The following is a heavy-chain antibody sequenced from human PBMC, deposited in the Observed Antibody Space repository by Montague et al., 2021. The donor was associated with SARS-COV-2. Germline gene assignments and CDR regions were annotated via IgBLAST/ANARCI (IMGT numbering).Heavy chain of an antibody. Sequence: TLSLTCTVSGGSITGYYWSWLRRSPGKGLEWIAYIYDGGAVNXXXSXXXRVTISTDTSKNQLSLKVNSVTAADTAVYYCVRDHPYGGPRGAYDIWGQGTVVTVSS. CDR2: IYDGGAV. V-gene: IGHV4-59*01. J-gene: IGHJ3*02. CDR3: VRDHPYGGPRGAYDI. CDR1: GGSITGYY. D-gene: IGHD4-23*01.